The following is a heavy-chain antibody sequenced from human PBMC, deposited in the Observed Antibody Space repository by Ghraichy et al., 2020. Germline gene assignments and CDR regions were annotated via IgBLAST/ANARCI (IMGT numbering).Heavy chain of an antibody. J-gene: IGHJ6*02. V-gene: IGHV3-30*03. D-gene: IGHD2/OR15-2a*01. CDR2: ISFDGSNR. CDR1: GFTLSPYG. Sequence: GGSLRLSCAASGFTLSPYGIHWVRQAPGKGLEWVASISFDGSNRKHADSVKGRFTISRDNSKNTLWLQMSSLGAEDTAIYYCTRDRQRSCNSICGTCYCMDVWGHGAAVPVSS. CDR3: TRDRQRSCNSICGTCYCMDV.